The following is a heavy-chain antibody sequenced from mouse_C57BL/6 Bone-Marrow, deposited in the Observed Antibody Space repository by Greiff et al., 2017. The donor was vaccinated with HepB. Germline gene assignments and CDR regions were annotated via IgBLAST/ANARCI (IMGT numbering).Heavy chain of an antibody. D-gene: IGHD2-3*01. J-gene: IGHJ4*01. V-gene: IGHV3-8*01. CDR3: ASLDGYGAMDY. Sequence: VHVKQSGPGLAKPSQTLSLTCSVTGYSITSDYWNWIRKFPGNKLEYMGYISYSGSTYYNPSLKSRISITRDTSKNQYYLQLNSVTTEDTATYYCASLDGYGAMDYWGQGTSVTVSS. CDR1: GYSITSDY. CDR2: ISYSGST.